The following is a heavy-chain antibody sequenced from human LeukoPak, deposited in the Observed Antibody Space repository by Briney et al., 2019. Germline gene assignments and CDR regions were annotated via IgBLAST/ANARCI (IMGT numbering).Heavy chain of an antibody. Sequence: SETLSLTCTVSSGSISSYYWSWIRQPAGKGLEWIGRIYTSGSTNYNPSLKSRVTISVDTSKNQFSLKLSSVTAADTAVYYCARSLYYDFWSGYYPPYYYYYYMDVWGKGTTVTVSS. CDR1: SGSISSYY. CDR3: ARSLYYDFWSGYYPPYYYYYYMDV. CDR2: IYTSGST. V-gene: IGHV4-4*07. J-gene: IGHJ6*03. D-gene: IGHD3-3*01.